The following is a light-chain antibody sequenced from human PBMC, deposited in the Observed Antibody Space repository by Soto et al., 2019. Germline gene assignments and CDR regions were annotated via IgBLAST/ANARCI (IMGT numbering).Light chain of an antibody. J-gene: IGKJ2*01. CDR3: QQSYRAPYT. CDR2: AAS. V-gene: IGKV1-39*01. Sequence: DIQMTQSPSSLSASVGDRVTITCRASQSIYSSLNWYHQKPGKAPKLLIYAASNLQSGVPSRFSGRGSGTGFTLGISSLQPEDFASYYCQQSYRAPYTFGQGTKLEI. CDR1: QSIYSS.